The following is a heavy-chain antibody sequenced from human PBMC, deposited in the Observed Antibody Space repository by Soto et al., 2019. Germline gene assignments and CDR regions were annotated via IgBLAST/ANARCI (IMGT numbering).Heavy chain of an antibody. J-gene: IGHJ3*02. CDR2: TYYRSKWYN. Sequence: KQSQTLSLTCAISGDSVSSNSAAWNWIRQSPSRGLEWLGRTYYRSKWYNDYAVSVKSRITINPDTSKNQFSLQLNSVTTEDTAVYYCVRGTPQFGAFDIWGQGTMVTVSS. CDR1: GDSVSSNSAA. CDR3: VRGTPQFGAFDI. V-gene: IGHV6-1*01. D-gene: IGHD3-10*01.